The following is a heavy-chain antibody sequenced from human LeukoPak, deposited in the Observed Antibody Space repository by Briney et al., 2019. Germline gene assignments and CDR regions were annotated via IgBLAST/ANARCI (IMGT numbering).Heavy chain of an antibody. CDR3: AKDRIGLYYFDY. Sequence: GGSLRLSCAASGFTFSSYAMSWVRQAPGKGLEWVSAISGSGGSTYYADSVRGRFTISRDNSKNTLYLQMNSLRAEDTAVYYCAKDRIGLYYFDYWGQGTLVTVSS. CDR1: GFTFSSYA. V-gene: IGHV3-23*01. J-gene: IGHJ4*02. D-gene: IGHD2-15*01. CDR2: ISGSGGST.